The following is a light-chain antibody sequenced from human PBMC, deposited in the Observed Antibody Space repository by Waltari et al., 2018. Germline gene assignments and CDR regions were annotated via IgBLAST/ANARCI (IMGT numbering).Light chain of an antibody. CDR3: CSYAGSSTHVL. CDR1: SRDVGGYNS. J-gene: IGLJ2*01. CDR2: DVS. Sequence: QSALTQPASVSGSPGPSITISCTGTSRDVGGYNSVSWYQQYPDKAPKLMIYDVSKRPSGVSNRFSGSKSGNTASLTISGLQAEDEADYYCCSYAGSSTHVLFGGGTKLTVL. V-gene: IGLV2-23*02.